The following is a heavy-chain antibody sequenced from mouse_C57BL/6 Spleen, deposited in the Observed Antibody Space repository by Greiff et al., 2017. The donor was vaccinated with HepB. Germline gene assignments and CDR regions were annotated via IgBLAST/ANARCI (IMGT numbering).Heavy chain of an antibody. V-gene: IGHV5-4*01. J-gene: IGHJ2*01. D-gene: IGHD2-4*01. CDR3: ARESGGMITTQYYFDY. CDR2: ISDGGSYT. CDR1: GFTFSSYA. Sequence: EVQGVESGGGLVKPGGSLKLSCAASGFTFSSYAMSWVRQTPEKRLEWVATISDGGSYTYYPDNVKGRFTISRDNAKNNLYLQMSHLKSEDTAMYSCARESGGMITTQYYFDYWGQGTTLTVSS.